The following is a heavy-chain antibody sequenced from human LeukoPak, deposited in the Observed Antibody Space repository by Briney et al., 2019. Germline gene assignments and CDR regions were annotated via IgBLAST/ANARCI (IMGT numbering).Heavy chain of an antibody. D-gene: IGHD3-22*01. CDR2: ISSGSSTI. CDR1: GFTFSSYS. J-gene: IGHJ4*02. CDR3: AKGSYCDSSGSFYFDY. Sequence: GGSLRLSCVASGFTFSSYSMNWVRQAPGKGLEWVSYISSGSSTIYYADSVKGRFTISRDNAKNTLYVQVNSLGTEDTAAYYCAKGSYCDSSGSFYFDYWGQGTLVTVSS. V-gene: IGHV3-48*01.